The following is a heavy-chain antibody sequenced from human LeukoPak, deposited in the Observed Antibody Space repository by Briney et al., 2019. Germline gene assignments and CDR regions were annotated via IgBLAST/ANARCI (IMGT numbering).Heavy chain of an antibody. Sequence: GGFLRLSCAASGFTVSSNYMSWVRQAPGKGLEWVSIIYSGGTTYYADSVKGRFTISRDNSKNTLYLQMNSLRAEDTAIYYCARDSSSSGIDFWGQGTLVTVSS. CDR2: IYSGGTT. J-gene: IGHJ4*02. D-gene: IGHD6-6*01. CDR1: GFTVSSNY. V-gene: IGHV3-53*01. CDR3: ARDSSSSGIDF.